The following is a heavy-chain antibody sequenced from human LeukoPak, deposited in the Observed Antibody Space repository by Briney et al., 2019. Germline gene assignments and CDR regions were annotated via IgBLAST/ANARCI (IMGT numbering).Heavy chain of an antibody. CDR2: SRRDGTYV. D-gene: IGHD1-26*01. V-gene: IGHV3-30*02. Sequence: GGSLRLSCAASGFALSSHGMYWVRQTPDKGLEWVAYSRRDGTYVNYADSVKGRFIISRDNSKNTLGLQMNSLRVEDTALYYCASGGPTRGTLASWGQRTLVPVSS. CDR3: ASGGPTRGTLAS. J-gene: IGHJ4*02. CDR1: GFALSSHG.